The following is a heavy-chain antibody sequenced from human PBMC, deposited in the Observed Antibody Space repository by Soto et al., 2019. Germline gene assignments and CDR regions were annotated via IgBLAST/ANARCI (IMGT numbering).Heavy chain of an antibody. CDR3: AKDLRVVVASREGYYYYGMDV. CDR1: GFTFSSYG. V-gene: IGHV3-30*18. D-gene: IGHD2-15*01. Sequence: PGGSLRLSCAASGFTFSSYGMHWVRQAPGKGLEWVAVISYDGSNKYYADSVKGRFTISRDNSKNTLYLQMNSLRAEDTAVYYCAKDLRVVVASREGYYYYGMDVWGQGTTVTVYS. J-gene: IGHJ6*02. CDR2: ISYDGSNK.